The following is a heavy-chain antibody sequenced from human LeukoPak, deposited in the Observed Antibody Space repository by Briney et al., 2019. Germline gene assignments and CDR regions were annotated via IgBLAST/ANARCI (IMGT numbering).Heavy chain of an antibody. V-gene: IGHV3-7*01. CDR3: ARDKIVGATHFDY. J-gene: IGHJ4*02. CDR2: IKQDGSEK. CDR1: EFTFSTYW. D-gene: IGHD1-26*01. Sequence: GGSLKPSFQAPEFTFSTYWMTWFRQAPGKGLKWVANIKQDGSEKYYVDSVKGRFTISRDNAKNSLYLQMNSLRAEDTAVYYCARDKIVGATHFDYWGQGTLVTVSS.